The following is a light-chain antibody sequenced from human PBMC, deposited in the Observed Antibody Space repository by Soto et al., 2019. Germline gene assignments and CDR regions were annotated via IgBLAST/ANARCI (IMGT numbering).Light chain of an antibody. V-gene: IGKV3-15*01. CDR3: QQYNNWPPLT. J-gene: IGKJ4*01. Sequence: EVVMTQSPATLSVSAGERVTLSCRASQSVSTKLAWYQQKPGLAPRLLIFGASTRATGVPARFSGSGSGTEVTLTTSSLQSEDFALYYCQQYNNWPPLTFGGGTKVEIK. CDR1: QSVSTK. CDR2: GAS.